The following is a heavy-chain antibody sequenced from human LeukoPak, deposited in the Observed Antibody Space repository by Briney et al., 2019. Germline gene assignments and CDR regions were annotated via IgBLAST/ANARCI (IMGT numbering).Heavy chain of an antibody. V-gene: IGHV3-30*04. Sequence: GGSLRLSCAASGFTFSSYAMHWVRQAPGKGLEWVAVISYDGSNKYYADSVKGRFTISRDNSKNTLYLQMNSLRAEDTAVYYCAREREFLRFLEWLSKENYFDYWGQGTLVSVSS. CDR1: GFTFSSYA. D-gene: IGHD3-3*01. J-gene: IGHJ4*02. CDR2: ISYDGSNK. CDR3: AREREFLRFLEWLSKENYFDY.